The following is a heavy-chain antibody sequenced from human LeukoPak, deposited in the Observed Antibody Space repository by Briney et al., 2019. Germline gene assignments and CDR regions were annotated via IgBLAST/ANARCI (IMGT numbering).Heavy chain of an antibody. CDR3: ARAASGSYLREGFDP. Sequence: GASVKVSCKASGYTFTSYAMNWVRQAPGQGLEWMGWMNPNSGHTGYAQKFQGRFTITRDTSTNTAYMKLSSLRSEDTAVYYCARAASGSYLREGFDPWGQGTLVTVSS. D-gene: IGHD3-10*01. J-gene: IGHJ5*02. CDR1: GYTFTSYA. V-gene: IGHV1-8*03. CDR2: MNPNSGHT.